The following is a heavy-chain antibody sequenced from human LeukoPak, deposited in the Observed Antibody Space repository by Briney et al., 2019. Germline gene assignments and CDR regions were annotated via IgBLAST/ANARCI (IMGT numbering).Heavy chain of an antibody. CDR3: ARAPHVEYGSGSYYNVPYYFDY. V-gene: IGHV3-66*01. J-gene: IGHJ4*02. CDR2: IYSGGST. Sequence: RSGGSLRLSCAASGFTVSSNYMSWVRQAPGKGLEWVSVIYSGGSTYYADSVKGRFTISRDNSKNTLYLQMNSLRAEDTAVYYCARAPHVEYGSGSYYNVPYYFDYWGQGTLVTVSS. D-gene: IGHD3-10*01. CDR1: GFTVSSNY.